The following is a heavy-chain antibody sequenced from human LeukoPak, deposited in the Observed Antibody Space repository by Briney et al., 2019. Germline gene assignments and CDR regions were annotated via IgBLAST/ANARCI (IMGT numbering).Heavy chain of an antibody. D-gene: IGHD3-22*01. CDR1: GGTFSSYA. V-gene: IGHV1-69*01. J-gene: IGHJ4*02. CDR3: ARVPVHYYDSSGYYDY. CDR2: IIPIFGTA. Sequence: SVKVSCKASGGTFSSYAISWVRQAPGQGLEWMGGIIPIFGTANYAQKFQGRVTITAEESTSTAYMELSSLRSEDTAVYYCARVPVHYYDSSGYYDYWGQGTLVTVSS.